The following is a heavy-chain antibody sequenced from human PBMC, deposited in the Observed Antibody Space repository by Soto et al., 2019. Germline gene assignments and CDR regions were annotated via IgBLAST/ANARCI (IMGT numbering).Heavy chain of an antibody. CDR2: IYYSGST. CDR3: AGGSVVAAPEYYYYYGMDV. Sequence: PSETLSLTCTVSGGSISSYYWSWIRQPPGKGLEWIGYIYYSGSTNYNPSLKSRVTISVDTSKNQFSLKLSSVTAADTAVYYCAGGSVVAAPEYYYYYGMDVWGQGTTVTVSS. D-gene: IGHD2-15*01. J-gene: IGHJ6*02. CDR1: GGSISSYY. V-gene: IGHV4-59*01.